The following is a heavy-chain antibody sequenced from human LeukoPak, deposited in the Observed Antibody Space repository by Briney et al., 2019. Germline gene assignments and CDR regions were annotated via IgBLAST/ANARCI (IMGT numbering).Heavy chain of an antibody. J-gene: IGHJ6*04. CDR3: ARPGCGGNCYYRMDV. D-gene: IGHD2-21*01. CDR1: GFTFSSYA. Sequence: GGSLRLSCAASGFTFSSYAMTWVRQAPGKGLEWVPAVSDSGTRTFYADYVKGRFAISRDNSRNTLFLQMNSLRADDTAVYYCARPGCGGNCYYRMDVWGKGTTVTVSS. V-gene: IGHV3-23*01. CDR2: VSDSGTRT.